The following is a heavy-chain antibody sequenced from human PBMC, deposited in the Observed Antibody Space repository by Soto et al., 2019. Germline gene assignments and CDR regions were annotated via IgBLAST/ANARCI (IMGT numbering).Heavy chain of an antibody. D-gene: IGHD1-1*01. J-gene: IGHJ2*01. CDR2: ISTERDLT. Sequence: QVRLVQSEGEVKKPGASVKVSCRASDYTFTNYDISWVRQVPGQGLEWMGWISTERDLTKYAQKFQGRVTMTTDTFTNTAYMELKSLRFDDAAVYYCARDPTANRASVYFDLWGRGTLVNVSS. CDR1: DYTFTNYD. V-gene: IGHV1-18*04. CDR3: ARDPTANRASVYFDL.